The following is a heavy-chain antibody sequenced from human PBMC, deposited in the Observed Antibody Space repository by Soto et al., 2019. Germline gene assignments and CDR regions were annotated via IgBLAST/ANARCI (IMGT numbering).Heavy chain of an antibody. CDR3: ARSRSTYCSGGSCYPFDY. V-gene: IGHV4-34*01. Sequence: PSETLSLTCAVYGGSFSGYYWSWIRQPPGKGLEWIGEINHSGSTNHNPSLKSRVTISVDTSKNQFSLKLSSVTAADTAMYYCARSRSTYCSGGSCYPFDYWGQGTLVTVSS. D-gene: IGHD2-15*01. CDR2: INHSGST. J-gene: IGHJ4*02. CDR1: GGSFSGYY.